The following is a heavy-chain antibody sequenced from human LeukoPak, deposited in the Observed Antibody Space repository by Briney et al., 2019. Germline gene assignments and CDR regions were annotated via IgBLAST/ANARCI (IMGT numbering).Heavy chain of an antibody. CDR3: ARASPTFDY. J-gene: IGHJ4*02. CDR2: INPSAAGT. CDR1: GYTFTSYY. Sequence: ASVKVSCKASGYTFTSYYMHWVRQAPGQGLEWMGIINPSAAGTSYAQKFQGRVTMTRDTSTSTVYMELSSLRSEDTAVYCCARASPTFDYWGQGTLVTVSS. V-gene: IGHV1-46*01.